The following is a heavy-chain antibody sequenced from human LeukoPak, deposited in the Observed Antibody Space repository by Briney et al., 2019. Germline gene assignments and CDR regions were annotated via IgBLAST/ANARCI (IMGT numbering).Heavy chain of an antibody. Sequence: SVEVSCKASGGTFSSYTISWVRQAPGQGLEWMGRIIPILGIANYAQKFQGRVTITADKSTSTAYMELSSLRSEDTAVYYCARSDPYSSGWYDYYYYMDVWGKGTTVTVSS. CDR3: ARSDPYSSGWYDYYYYMDV. D-gene: IGHD6-19*01. CDR2: IIPILGIA. J-gene: IGHJ6*03. CDR1: GGTFSSYT. V-gene: IGHV1-69*02.